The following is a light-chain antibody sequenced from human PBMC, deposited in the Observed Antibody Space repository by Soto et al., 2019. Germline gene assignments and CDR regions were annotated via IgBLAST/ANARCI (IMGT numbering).Light chain of an antibody. CDR1: KSISSW. J-gene: IGKJ1*01. Sequence: DIQMTQSPSSLSASVGDRVTITCRASKSISSWLAWYQQMPGKAPKLLIYDASSLHSGVPSRFSGSGSGTEFTLTISSLQPDDFAPYYCHQYNTYSWTFAQGTKVEIK. CDR3: HQYNTYSWT. CDR2: DAS. V-gene: IGKV1-5*01.